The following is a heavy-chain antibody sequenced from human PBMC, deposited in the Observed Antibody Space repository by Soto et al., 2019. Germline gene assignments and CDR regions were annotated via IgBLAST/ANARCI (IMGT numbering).Heavy chain of an antibody. CDR3: AKRAYGSDFDY. V-gene: IGHV3-23*01. D-gene: IGHD3-10*01. Sequence: EVQLLESGGGLVQPGGSLRLSCAASGFTFSSYAMSWVRQAPGKGLEWVSVISGSGDSKYYADSVKGRFTISRDNSKSTLYLQMSSLRVEDTAVYYCAKRAYGSDFDYWGQGTLVTVSS. CDR1: GFTFSSYA. J-gene: IGHJ4*02. CDR2: ISGSGDSK.